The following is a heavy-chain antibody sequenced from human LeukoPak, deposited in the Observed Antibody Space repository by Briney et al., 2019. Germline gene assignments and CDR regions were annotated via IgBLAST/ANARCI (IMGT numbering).Heavy chain of an antibody. CDR1: GFTFSSYW. CDR3: AKRRSGSSGWFPFDS. CDR2: ISGSGVSA. Sequence: GGSLRLSCAASGFTFSSYWMSWVRQAPGKGLEWVSGISGSGVSAYYGDSVKGRFTISRDNPKNTVYLQMDSLRAEDTAVYYCAKRRSGSSGWFPFDSWGQGTLVTVSS. V-gene: IGHV3-23*01. J-gene: IGHJ4*02. D-gene: IGHD6-19*01.